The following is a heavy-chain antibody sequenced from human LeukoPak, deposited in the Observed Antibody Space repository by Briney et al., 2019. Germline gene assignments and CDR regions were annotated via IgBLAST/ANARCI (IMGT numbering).Heavy chain of an antibody. CDR1: GFTFSRYG. CDR3: ARGPGPADDGGGYCFDY. Sequence: PGRSLRLSCAASGFTFSRYGMHWVRQAPGKGLEWVAIIWYDGSDKFYADSVRGRFTISRDNSKNTLYLQMNSLRGEDTAVYYCARGPGPADDGGGYCFDYWGQGTLVTVSS. J-gene: IGHJ4*02. CDR2: IWYDGSDK. D-gene: IGHD3-22*01. V-gene: IGHV3-33*01.